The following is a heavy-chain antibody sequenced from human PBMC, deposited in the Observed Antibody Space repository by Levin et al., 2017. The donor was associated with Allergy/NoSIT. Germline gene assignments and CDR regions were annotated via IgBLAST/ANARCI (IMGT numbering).Heavy chain of an antibody. CDR3: ASGGTYYYDSSGYSNDY. CDR1: GFTFSSYA. CDR2: ISYDGSNK. Sequence: GGSLRLSCAASGFTFSSYAMHWVRQAPGKGLEWVAVISYDGSNKYYSDSVKGRFTISRDNSKNTLYLQMNSLRAEDTAVYYCASGGTYYYDSSGYSNDYWGQGTLVTVSS. D-gene: IGHD3-22*01. V-gene: IGHV3-30-3*01. J-gene: IGHJ4*02.